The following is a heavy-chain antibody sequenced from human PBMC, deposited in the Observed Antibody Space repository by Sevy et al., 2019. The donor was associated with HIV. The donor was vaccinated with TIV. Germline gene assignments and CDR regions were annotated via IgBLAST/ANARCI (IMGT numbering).Heavy chain of an antibody. CDR1: GFTFSSYS. Sequence: GGSLRLSCAASGFTFSSYSMNWVRQAPGKGLEWVSSISSSSSYIYYADSVKGRFTISRDKAKNSLYLQMNSLRAEDTAVYYCAKDRFDGSGYYPEGAFDIWGQGTMVTVSS. CDR2: ISSSSSYI. D-gene: IGHD3-22*01. V-gene: IGHV3-21*04. J-gene: IGHJ3*02. CDR3: AKDRFDGSGYYPEGAFDI.